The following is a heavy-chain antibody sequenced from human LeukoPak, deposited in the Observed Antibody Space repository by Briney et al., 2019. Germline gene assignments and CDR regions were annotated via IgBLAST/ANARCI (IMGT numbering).Heavy chain of an antibody. Sequence: PSETLSLTCTVSGDSISSGGYYWSWIRQHPGKGLEWIGYIHNSGITYYNPSLKSRVTISVDTSKNQFSLKLSSVSAADTAVYFCARGGYCSGGSRRGGFDYWGQGTLVTVSS. D-gene: IGHD2-15*01. CDR1: GDSISSGGYY. V-gene: IGHV4-31*03. CDR3: ARGGYCSGGSRRGGFDY. J-gene: IGHJ4*02. CDR2: IHNSGIT.